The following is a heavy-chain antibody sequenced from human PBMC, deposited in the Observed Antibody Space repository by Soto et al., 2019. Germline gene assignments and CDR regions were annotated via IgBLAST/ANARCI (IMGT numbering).Heavy chain of an antibody. CDR1: GFTFDDYA. D-gene: IGHD3-3*01. V-gene: IGHV3-9*01. J-gene: IGHJ4*02. Sequence: GGSLRLSCAASGFTFDDYAMHWVRQAPGKGLEWVSGISWNSGSIGYADSVKGRFTISRDNAKNSLYLQMNSLRAEDTALYYCAKGVRNPNYDFWSGYYMADYWGQGT. CDR2: ISWNSGSI. CDR3: AKGVRNPNYDFWSGYYMADY.